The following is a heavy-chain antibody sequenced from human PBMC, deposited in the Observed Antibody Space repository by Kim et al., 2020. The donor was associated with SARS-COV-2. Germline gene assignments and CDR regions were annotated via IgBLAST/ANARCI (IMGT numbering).Heavy chain of an antibody. V-gene: IGHV7-4-1*02. D-gene: IGHD7-27*01. Sequence: ASVKVSCKASGYILTAFPMNWVRQAPGQGLELMGWINTNTGNPTYAQGFTGWFVFSLDTSVITAYLYISSLTAEDTAVYYCSRSNWHYEHWGQGTLVTV. J-gene: IGHJ4*02. CDR2: INTNTGNP. CDR1: GYILTAFP. CDR3: SRSNWHYEH.